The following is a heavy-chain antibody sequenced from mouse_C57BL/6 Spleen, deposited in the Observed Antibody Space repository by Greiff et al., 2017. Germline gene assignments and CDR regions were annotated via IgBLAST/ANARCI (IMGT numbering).Heavy chain of an antibody. V-gene: IGHV5-9-1*02. D-gene: IGHD1-1*01. J-gene: IGHJ1*03. CDR2: ISSGGDYI. CDR1: GFTFSSYV. CDR3: TRDHYGSHWYFDV. Sequence: DVMLVESGEGLVKPGGSLKLSCAASGFTFSSYVMSWVRQTPEKRLEWVAYISSGGDYIYYADTVKGRFTISRDNARNTLYLQMSSLKSEDTAMYYCTRDHYGSHWYFDVWGTGTTVTVSS.